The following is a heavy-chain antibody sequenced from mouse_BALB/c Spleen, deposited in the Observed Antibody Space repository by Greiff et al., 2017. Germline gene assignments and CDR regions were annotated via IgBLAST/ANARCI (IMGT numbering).Heavy chain of an antibody. J-gene: IGHJ3*01. CDR3: AIHYYGYVFAY. D-gene: IGHD1-2*01. Sequence: DVKLQESGPELVKPGASVKIPCKASGYTFTDYNMDWVKQSHGKSLEWIGDINPNNGGTIYNQKFKGKATLTVDKSSSTAYMELRSLTSEDTAVYYCAIHYYGYVFAYWGQGTLVTVSA. V-gene: IGHV1-18*01. CDR2: INPNNGGT. CDR1: GYTFTDYN.